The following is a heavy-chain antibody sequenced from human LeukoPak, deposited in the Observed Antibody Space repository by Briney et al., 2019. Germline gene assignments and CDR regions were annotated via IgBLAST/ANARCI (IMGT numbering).Heavy chain of an antibody. J-gene: IGHJ4*02. CDR3: ARSVAVVTATFGY. D-gene: IGHD2-15*01. CDR1: GFTFNSYW. V-gene: IGHV3-74*01. Sequence: GGSLRLSCAASGFTFNSYWMHWLRHAPTKGLVWVSRINSDGSSTSYADSVKGRFTISRDNAKNTLYLQMNSLRAEDTAVYYCARSVAVVTATFGYWGQGTLVTVSS. CDR2: INSDGSST.